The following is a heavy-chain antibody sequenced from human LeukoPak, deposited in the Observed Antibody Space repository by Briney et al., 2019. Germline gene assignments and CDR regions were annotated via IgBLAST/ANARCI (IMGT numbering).Heavy chain of an antibody. CDR3: ARPMNWLIDAFDI. CDR1: GFIFSSYW. V-gene: IGHV3-7*01. J-gene: IGHJ3*02. CDR2: IKQDGSEK. Sequence: GGSLRLSCAASGFIFSSYWMSWVRQAPGKGLEWVANIKQDGSEKYYVDSVKGRFTISRDNAKNSLYLQMNSLRAEDTAVYYCARPMNWLIDAFDIWSQGTMVTVSS. D-gene: IGHD1-1*01.